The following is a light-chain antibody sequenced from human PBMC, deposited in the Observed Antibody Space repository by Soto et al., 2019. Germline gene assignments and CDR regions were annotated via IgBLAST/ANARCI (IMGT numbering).Light chain of an antibody. CDR2: DVS. CDR1: ISDIGAYNY. Sequence: QSALTQPASLSGSPGQSIAISCTGTISDIGAYNYVSWYQHHPGKAPKLIIYDVSSRPSGVSNRFSGSKSGNAASLTISGLQADDEADYFCASYTAYNTIVVFGGGTQLTVL. J-gene: IGLJ2*01. V-gene: IGLV2-14*01. CDR3: ASYTAYNTIVV.